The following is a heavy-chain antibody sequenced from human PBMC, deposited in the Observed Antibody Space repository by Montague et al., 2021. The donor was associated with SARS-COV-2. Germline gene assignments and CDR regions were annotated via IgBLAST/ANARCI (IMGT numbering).Heavy chain of an antibody. CDR2: ISYSGST. V-gene: IGHV4-39*07. CDR3: GLGRGFAVGNRYYYSYGLDV. J-gene: IGHJ6*02. Sequence: SETLSLTCTVSGGSIRSSSHFWGWFRQPPGQRLEWIGTISYSGSTYYSPFLKSRVIISADTSKNQFSLNLRSVTAADTAVYFCGLGRGFAVGNRYYYSYGLDVWGQGATVTVSS. CDR1: GGSIRSSSHF. D-gene: IGHD3-10*01.